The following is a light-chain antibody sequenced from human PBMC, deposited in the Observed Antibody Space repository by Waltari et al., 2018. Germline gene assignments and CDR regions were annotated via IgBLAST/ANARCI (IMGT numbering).Light chain of an antibody. CDR3: QQYFSVPLT. Sequence: IQMTQSPSSLTGFVGDRVTIPCRASQDITNALAWYQQKLGRAPKLLIYATSKLEGGVPARFSGRGSGTTYTLTIDSLQSDDSASYFCQQYFSVPLTFGGGSKIEI. CDR2: ATS. V-gene: IGKV1-NL1*01. J-gene: IGKJ4*01. CDR1: QDITNA.